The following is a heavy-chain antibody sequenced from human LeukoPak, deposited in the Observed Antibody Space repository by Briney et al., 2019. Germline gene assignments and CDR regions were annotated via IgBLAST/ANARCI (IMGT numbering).Heavy chain of an antibody. V-gene: IGHV1-2*02. Sequence: ASVKVSCKASGYTFTGYYMHWVRQAPGQGLEWLGWINPNSGGTNYTQKFQGRVTMTRDTSISTAYMELSRLRSDDTAVYYCARALSRPPWGGPDDWGQGTLVTVSS. CDR1: GYTFTGYY. CDR3: ARALSRPPWGGPDD. CDR2: INPNSGGT. J-gene: IGHJ4*02. D-gene: IGHD3-10*01.